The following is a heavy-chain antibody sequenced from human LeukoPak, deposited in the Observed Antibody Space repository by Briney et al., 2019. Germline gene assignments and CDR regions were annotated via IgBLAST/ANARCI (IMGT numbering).Heavy chain of an antibody. V-gene: IGHV1-24*01. CDR3: ARDVPYDESGYQFDY. CDR2: FDPEDGET. D-gene: IGHD5-18*01. J-gene: IGHJ4*02. Sequence: GASVKVSCKVSGYTLTELSMHWVRQAPGKGLEWMGGFDPEDGETIYAQKFQGRVTMTRDMSTTTVYMELSSLRSEDTAVYYCARDVPYDESGYQFDYWGQGTLVTVSS. CDR1: GYTLTELS.